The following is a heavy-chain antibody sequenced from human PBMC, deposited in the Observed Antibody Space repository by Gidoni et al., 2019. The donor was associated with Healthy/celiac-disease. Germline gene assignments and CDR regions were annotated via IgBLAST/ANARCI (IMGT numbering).Heavy chain of an antibody. CDR3: AKDVDTAMVPDY. CDR1: GLPFSSYA. J-gene: IGHJ4*02. CDR2: ISGSGCST. Sequence: EVQLLESGGGLVQPGGSLRLSCQAPGLPFSSYAMSWVRQAPGTWLEWVSAISGSGCSTYYADSVKGRFTISRDNSKNTLYLQMNSLRAEDTAVYYCAKDVDTAMVPDYWGQGTLVTVSS. D-gene: IGHD5-18*01. V-gene: IGHV3-23*01.